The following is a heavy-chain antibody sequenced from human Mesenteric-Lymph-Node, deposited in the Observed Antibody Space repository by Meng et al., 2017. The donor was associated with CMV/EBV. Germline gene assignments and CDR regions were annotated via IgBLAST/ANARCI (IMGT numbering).Heavy chain of an antibody. Sequence: GESLKISCAASGFTFSSYGMHWVRQAPGKGLEWVAFIRYDGSNKYYADSVKGRFTISRENAKNSLYLQMNSLRAGDTAVYYCARDLRGYSYGLYYYYGMDVWGQGTTVTVSS. D-gene: IGHD5-18*01. J-gene: IGHJ6*02. V-gene: IGHV3-30*02. CDR3: ARDLRGYSYGLYYYYGMDV. CDR1: GFTFSSYG. CDR2: IRYDGSNK.